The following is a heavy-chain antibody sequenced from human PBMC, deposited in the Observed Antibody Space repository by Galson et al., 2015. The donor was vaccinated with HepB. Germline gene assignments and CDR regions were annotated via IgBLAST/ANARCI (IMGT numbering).Heavy chain of an antibody. J-gene: IGHJ4*02. CDR1: GYTFNSYA. CDR2: IDPNAGKP. V-gene: IGHV7-4-1*01. CDR3: ARDGYHNGASRFDG. Sequence: SVKVSCKASGYTFNSYAINWVRQAPGQGLEYMGWIDPNAGKPTYARGFTGRYVFFLDTSVSTAYLQIGSLEADDTAVYYCARDGYHNGASRFDGWGQGTPVTVSS. D-gene: IGHD2-15*01.